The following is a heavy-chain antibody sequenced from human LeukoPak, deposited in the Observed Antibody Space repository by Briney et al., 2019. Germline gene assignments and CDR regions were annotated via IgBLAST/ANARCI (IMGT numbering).Heavy chain of an antibody. CDR2: ISGSGGST. D-gene: IGHD6-19*01. CDR3: AKGPRSSGSYSFDY. J-gene: IGHJ4*02. V-gene: IGHV3-23*01. CDR1: GFTFSSYA. Sequence: PGGSLRLSCAASGFTFSSYAMSWVRQAPGKGLEWVSGISGSGGSTYYADAVKGRSTISRDNSKNTLYLQMNSLRAEDTAVYYCAKGPRSSGSYSFDYGGQGLLVTVS.